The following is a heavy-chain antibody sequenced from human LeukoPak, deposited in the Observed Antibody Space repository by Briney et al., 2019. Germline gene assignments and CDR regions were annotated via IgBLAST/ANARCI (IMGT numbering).Heavy chain of an antibody. Sequence: GGSLRLSCAASGFTFSDYYMSWIRQAPGKGLEGVSYISSSGSTIYYADSVKGRFTISRDNAKNSLYLQMNSLRAEDTAVYYCARVPPSGSSDYFDYWGQGTLVTVSS. CDR1: GFTFSDYY. CDR3: ARVPPSGSSDYFDY. J-gene: IGHJ4*02. CDR2: ISSSGSTI. V-gene: IGHV3-11*01. D-gene: IGHD1-26*01.